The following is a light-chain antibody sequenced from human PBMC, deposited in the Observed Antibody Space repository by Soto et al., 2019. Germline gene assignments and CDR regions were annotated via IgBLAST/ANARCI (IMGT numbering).Light chain of an antibody. CDR3: QQFGSSSWT. CDR2: GAS. Sequence: IVSTQSPGTLSLYPGERATLSCRASQSVSSSYLAWYQQKPGQAPRLLIYGASTRATGSPARFSGSGSGTEFTLTISSLQSEDFAVYYCQQFGSSSWTFGQGTKVDIK. CDR1: QSVSSSY. J-gene: IGKJ1*01. V-gene: IGKV3-20*01.